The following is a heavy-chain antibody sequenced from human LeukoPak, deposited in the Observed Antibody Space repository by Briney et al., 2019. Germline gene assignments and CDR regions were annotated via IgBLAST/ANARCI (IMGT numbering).Heavy chain of an antibody. Sequence: SQTLSLTCTVSGGSISSGSYYWSWIRQPAGKGLEWIGRIYTSGSTNYNPSPKSRVTISVDTSKNQFSLKLSSVTAADTAVYYCAGESEMATIDYWGQGTLVTVSS. D-gene: IGHD5-24*01. J-gene: IGHJ4*02. CDR2: IYTSGST. CDR1: GGSISSGSYY. V-gene: IGHV4-61*02. CDR3: AGESEMATIDY.